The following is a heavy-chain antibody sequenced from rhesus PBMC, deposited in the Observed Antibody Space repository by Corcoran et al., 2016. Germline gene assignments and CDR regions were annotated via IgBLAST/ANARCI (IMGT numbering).Heavy chain of an antibody. CDR2: INGNSGNT. CDR3: AREDCSGGVCYRY. J-gene: IGHJ4*01. Sequence: QVQLQESGPGLVKPSETLSLTCAVSGGSFSSYWWSWIRQPPGKGLEWIGEINGNSGNTTYNPSHKSLVTSSKDASKNQVSLKLSSVTAADTAVYYCAREDCSGGVCYRYWGQGVLVTVSS. D-gene: IGHD2-39*02. V-gene: IGHV4-80*01. CDR1: GGSFSSYW.